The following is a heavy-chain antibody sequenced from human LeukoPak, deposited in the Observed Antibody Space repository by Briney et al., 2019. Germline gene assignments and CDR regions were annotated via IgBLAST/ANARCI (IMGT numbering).Heavy chain of an antibody. D-gene: IGHD3-22*01. Sequence: SETLSLTCTVSGGSISSGGYYWSWIRQHPGKGLEWIGYIYYSGSTYYNPSLKSRVTISVDTSKYQFSLKLSSVTAADTAVYYCARLGRGADYYDSSGYYYPPWYFDNWGQGTLVTVSS. CDR3: ARLGRGADYYDSSGYYYPPWYFDN. CDR1: GGSISSGGYY. CDR2: IYYSGST. V-gene: IGHV4-31*03. J-gene: IGHJ4*02.